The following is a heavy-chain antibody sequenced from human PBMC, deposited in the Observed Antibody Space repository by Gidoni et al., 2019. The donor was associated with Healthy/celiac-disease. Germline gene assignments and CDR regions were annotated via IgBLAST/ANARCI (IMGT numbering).Heavy chain of an antibody. J-gene: IGHJ4*02. V-gene: IGHV3-48*03. Sequence: EVQLVESGGGLVQPGGSLRLSCAASGFTFSSYEMNWVRQAPGKGLEWVSYISSSGSTIYYADSVKGRFTISRDNAKNSLYLQMNSLRAEDTAVYYCAREVDLWFGESRYFDYWGQGTLVTVSS. D-gene: IGHD3-10*01. CDR1: GFTFSSYE. CDR3: AREVDLWFGESRYFDY. CDR2: ISSSGSTI.